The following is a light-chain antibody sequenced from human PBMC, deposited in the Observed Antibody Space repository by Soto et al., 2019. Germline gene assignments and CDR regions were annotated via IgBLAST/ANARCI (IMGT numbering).Light chain of an antibody. J-gene: IGKJ2*01. CDR2: AAS. Sequence: DIQLTQSPSFLSASVGDRVTVTCRASQGISSYLAWYQQTPGKAPKLLIYAASTLQSGVPSRFSGSGSGTEFTLTISSLQPEDFATYYCQQLNGYPYTFGQGTKLEIK. CDR3: QQLNGYPYT. V-gene: IGKV1-9*01. CDR1: QGISSY.